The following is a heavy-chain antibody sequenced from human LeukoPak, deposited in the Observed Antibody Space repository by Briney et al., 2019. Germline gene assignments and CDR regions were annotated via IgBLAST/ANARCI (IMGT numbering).Heavy chain of an antibody. CDR2: IYTRGST. D-gene: IGHD4-17*01. Sequence: SETLSLTCTVSGDFSSSDYWNWIRQPAGKGLEWIGRIYTRGSTNYNPSLRSRVTMSVDRSKNQFSLKLNSVTAADTAVYYCAIARWGVTRTFDSWGQGTLVTVSS. CDR3: AIARWGVTRTFDS. CDR1: GDFSSSDY. V-gene: IGHV4-4*07. J-gene: IGHJ4*02.